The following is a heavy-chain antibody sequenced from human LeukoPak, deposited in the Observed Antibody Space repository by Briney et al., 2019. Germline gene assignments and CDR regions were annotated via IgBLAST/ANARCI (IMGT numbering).Heavy chain of an antibody. CDR1: GYTFTSYY. V-gene: IGHV1-46*01. CDR2: INPSGGST. D-gene: IGHD3-10*01. CDR3: ATSSRLPGIWFGELFKRKPSGDRFDY. J-gene: IGHJ4*02. Sequence: GASVKVSCKASGYTFTSYYMHWVRQAPGQGLEWMGIINPSGGSTSYAQKFQGRVTMTEDTSTDTAYMELSSLRSEDTAVYYCATSSRLPGIWFGELFKRKPSGDRFDYWGQGTLVTVSS.